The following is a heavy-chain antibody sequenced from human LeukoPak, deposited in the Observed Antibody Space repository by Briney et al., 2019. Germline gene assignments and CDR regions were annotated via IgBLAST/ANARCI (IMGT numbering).Heavy chain of an antibody. CDR3: ARESTGIAVAGHYYGMDV. J-gene: IGHJ6*02. Sequence: GGSLRLSCAASGFTFSSYAMSWVRQAPGKGLEWVSAISGSGGSTYYADSVKGRFTISRDNSKNTLYLQMNSLRAEDTAVYYCARESTGIAVAGHYYGMDVWGQGTTVTVSS. CDR1: GFTFSSYA. CDR2: ISGSGGST. D-gene: IGHD6-19*01. V-gene: IGHV3-23*01.